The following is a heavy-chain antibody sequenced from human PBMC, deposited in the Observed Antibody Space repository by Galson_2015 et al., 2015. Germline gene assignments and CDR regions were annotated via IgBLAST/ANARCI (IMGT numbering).Heavy chain of an antibody. J-gene: IGHJ6*03. CDR3: ARAAGLSAYYMDV. D-gene: IGHD4/OR15-4a*01. CDR1: GFTFSSYW. V-gene: IGHV3-7*01. CDR2: IKQDGSEK. Sequence: SLRLSCAASGFTFSSYWMSWVRQAPGKGLEWVANIKQDGSEKYYVDSVKGRFTISRDNAKNSLYLQMNSLRAEDTAVYYCARAAGLSAYYMDVWGKGTTVTVSS.